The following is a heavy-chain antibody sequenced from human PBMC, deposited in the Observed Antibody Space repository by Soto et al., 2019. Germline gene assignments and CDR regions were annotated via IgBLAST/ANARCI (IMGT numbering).Heavy chain of an antibody. CDR3: ASAPMYYYDSSGYYLLR. CDR1: GFTFSSYS. Sequence: GGSLRLSCAASGFTFSSYSMNWVRQAPGKGLEWVSSISSSSSYIYYADSVKGRFTISRDNAKNSLYLQMNSLRAEDTAVYYCASAPMYYYDSSGYYLLRWGQGTLVTVSS. V-gene: IGHV3-21*01. D-gene: IGHD3-22*01. CDR2: ISSSSSYI. J-gene: IGHJ4*02.